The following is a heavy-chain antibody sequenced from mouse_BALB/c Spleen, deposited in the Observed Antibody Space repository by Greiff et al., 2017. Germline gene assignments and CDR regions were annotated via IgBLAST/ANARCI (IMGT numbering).Heavy chain of an antibody. CDR3: ARRYGSSYFDY. CDR2: FHPYNDDT. V-gene: IGHV1-47*01. D-gene: IGHD1-1*01. Sequence: QVQLQQSGAELVKPGASVKMSCKAFGYTFTTYPIEWMKQNHGKSLEWIGNFHPYNDDTKYNEKFKGKATLTADKSSSTAYMQLSSLTSENSAVYFCARRYGSSYFDYWGQGTTLTVSS. CDR1: GYTFTTYP. J-gene: IGHJ2*01.